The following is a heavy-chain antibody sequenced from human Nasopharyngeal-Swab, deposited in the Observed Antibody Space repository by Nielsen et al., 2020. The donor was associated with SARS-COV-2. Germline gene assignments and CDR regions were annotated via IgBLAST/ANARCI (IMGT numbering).Heavy chain of an antibody. J-gene: IGHJ4*02. CDR2: IYSGGST. CDR1: GFTVSSNY. D-gene: IGHD2-15*01. Sequence: GESLKISCAASGFTVSSNYMSWVRQVPGKGLEWVSVIYSGGSTYYADSVKGRFTISRDNSKNTLYLQMNSLRAEDTAVYYCARWGGTHFDYWGQGTLVNVSS. V-gene: IGHV3-53*01. CDR3: ARWGGTHFDY.